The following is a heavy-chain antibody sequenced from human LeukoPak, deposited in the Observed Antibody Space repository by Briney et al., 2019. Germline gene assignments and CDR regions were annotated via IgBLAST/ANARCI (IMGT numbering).Heavy chain of an antibody. CDR2: IIPIFGTA. Sequence: GASVKVSCTASGGTFSSYAISWVRQAPGQGLEWMGGIIPIFGTANYAQKFQGRVTITADESTSTAYMELSSLRSEDTAVYYCARLVPAAIPNGDYWGQGTLVTVPS. J-gene: IGHJ4*02. CDR1: GGTFSSYA. V-gene: IGHV1-69*01. D-gene: IGHD2-2*02. CDR3: ARLVPAAIPNGDY.